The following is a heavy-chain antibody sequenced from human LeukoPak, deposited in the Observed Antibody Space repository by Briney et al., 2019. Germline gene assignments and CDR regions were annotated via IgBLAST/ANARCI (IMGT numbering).Heavy chain of an antibody. CDR1: GFTFSTFA. J-gene: IGHJ4*02. CDR2: ISFDGSNK. Sequence: AGGSLRLSCGASGFTFSTFAMHWVRRAPGKGLEWVAVISFDGSNKYFADSVRGRFTLSRDNSKNTLFLQMDSLRVEDTAVYYCAKGQGSEIYKSYFDYWGQGALVTVSS. V-gene: IGHV3-30-3*01. D-gene: IGHD3-10*01. CDR3: AKGQGSEIYKSYFDY.